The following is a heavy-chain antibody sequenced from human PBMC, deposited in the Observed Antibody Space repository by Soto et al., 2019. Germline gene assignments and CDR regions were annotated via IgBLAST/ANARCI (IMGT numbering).Heavy chain of an antibody. D-gene: IGHD6-19*01. CDR2: IGDSGSST. V-gene: IGHV3-23*01. Sequence: GGSLRLSCAASGFTFSTFAMNWVRQAPGKGLEWVSAIGDSGSSTYYADSLRGRFTISRDNSKNTLYLQMNSLRAEDTAVYYCAKGGGWLYYFDYWGQGTPVT. CDR1: GFTFSTFA. J-gene: IGHJ4*02. CDR3: AKGGGWLYYFDY.